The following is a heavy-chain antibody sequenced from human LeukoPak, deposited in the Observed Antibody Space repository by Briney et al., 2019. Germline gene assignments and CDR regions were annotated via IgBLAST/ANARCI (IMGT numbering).Heavy chain of an antibody. J-gene: IGHJ4*02. V-gene: IGHV4-34*01. CDR2: INHSRST. D-gene: IGHD3-22*01. CDR1: GGSFSGYY. Sequence: SETLSLTCAVYGGSFSGYYWSWIRQPPPKGLEWMGEINHSRSTNYNPSLKSRVTISVDTSKNQFSLKLSSVTAADTAVYYCARAYYYDSSGYYYFDYWGQGTLVTVSS. CDR3: ARAYYYDSSGYYYFDY.